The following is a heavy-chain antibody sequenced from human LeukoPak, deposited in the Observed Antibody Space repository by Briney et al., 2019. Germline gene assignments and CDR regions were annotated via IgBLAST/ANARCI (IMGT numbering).Heavy chain of an antibody. CDR3: AKDGGYCGGDCCPWESWFDP. CDR2: ISYDGSNK. V-gene: IGHV3-30*18. CDR1: GFTFSSYG. J-gene: IGHJ5*02. D-gene: IGHD2-21*02. Sequence: GRSLRLSCAASGFTFSSYGMHWVRQAPGKGLEWVAVISYDGSNKYYADSVKGRFTISRDNSKNTLYLQMNSLRAEDTAVYYCAKDGGYCGGDCCPWESWFDPWGQGTLVTVSS.